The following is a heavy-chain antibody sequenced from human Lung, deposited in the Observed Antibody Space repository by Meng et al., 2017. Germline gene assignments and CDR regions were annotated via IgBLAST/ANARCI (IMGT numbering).Heavy chain of an antibody. Sequence: QVQLPEPGPGLLKPSQTLSLTCTVSGGSISSSNYYWSWIRQPPGKGLEWSGHIYNSGSTYYNPSLKSRITISVDTSKNQFSLKLSSVTAADTAVYYCARGQKGYFDLWGRGTLVTVSS. CDR1: GGSISSSNYY. V-gene: IGHV4-30-4*01. J-gene: IGHJ2*01. CDR3: ARGQKGYFDL. CDR2: IYNSGST.